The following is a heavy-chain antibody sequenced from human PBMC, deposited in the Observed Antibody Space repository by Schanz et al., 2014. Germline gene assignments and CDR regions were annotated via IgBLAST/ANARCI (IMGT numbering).Heavy chain of an antibody. CDR3: ARVGGTYYDFWSGVPPTVMHDGFDI. CDR1: GFNFGDYY. D-gene: IGHD3-3*01. Sequence: DVQLVESGGGLVQSGGSLRLSCAASGFNFGDYYMTWVRQAPGKGLESVANIKHDGSEKYYVDSVKGRFTISRDNAKNSMYLEMNSLRAEESAVFYCARVGGTYYDFWSGVPPTVMHDGFDIWGQGTMVTVS. J-gene: IGHJ3*02. V-gene: IGHV3-7*01. CDR2: IKHDGSEK.